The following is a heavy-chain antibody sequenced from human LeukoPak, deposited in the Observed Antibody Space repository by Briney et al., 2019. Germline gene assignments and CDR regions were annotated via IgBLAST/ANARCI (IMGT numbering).Heavy chain of an antibody. CDR3: ARVATKVWDGYKIFDY. D-gene: IGHD5-24*01. V-gene: IGHV1-2*02. Sequence: ASVKVSCKASGYTFTGYYIHWVRQAPGQGLEWMGWINPNSGGTNYAQKFQGRVTMTRDTSISTAYMELSRLRSDDTAVYYCARVATKVWDGYKIFDYWGQGTLVTVSS. CDR2: INPNSGGT. J-gene: IGHJ4*02. CDR1: GYTFTGYY.